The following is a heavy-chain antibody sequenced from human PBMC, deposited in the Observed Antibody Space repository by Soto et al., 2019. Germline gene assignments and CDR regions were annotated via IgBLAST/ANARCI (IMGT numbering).Heavy chain of an antibody. Sequence: QLQLQESGPGLVKPSETLSLTCSVSDDSINSDKYYWVWIRQPPWKGLEWIGSIYYRGNAYSTPSLQPRVTRSLDESKGLFSLKLNPVTAAASAVYFCARLEGLATSPYYFDFWGPGAMVTVSS. J-gene: IGHJ4*02. CDR3: ARLEGLATSPYYFDF. CDR2: IYYRGNA. D-gene: IGHD3-9*01. CDR1: DDSINSDKYY. V-gene: IGHV4-39*01.